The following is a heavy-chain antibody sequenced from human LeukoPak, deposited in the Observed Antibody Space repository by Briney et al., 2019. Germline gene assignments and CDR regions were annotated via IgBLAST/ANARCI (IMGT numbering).Heavy chain of an antibody. V-gene: IGHV4-4*07. CDR3: ARGYSSSINYYYYYMDV. Sequence: SETLSLTCTVSGGSISSYYWSWIRQPAGKGLEWIGRIYTSGSTNYNPSLKSRVTMSVDTSKNQFSLKLSSVTAADTAVYYCARGYSSSINYYYYYMDVWGKGTTVTVSS. CDR2: IYTSGST. CDR1: GGSISSYY. D-gene: IGHD6-6*01. J-gene: IGHJ6*03.